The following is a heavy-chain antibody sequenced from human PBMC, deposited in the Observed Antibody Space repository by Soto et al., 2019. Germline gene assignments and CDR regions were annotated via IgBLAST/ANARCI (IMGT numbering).Heavy chain of an antibody. J-gene: IGHJ5*02. V-gene: IGHV4-39*01. CDR3: ARHYSSGSRNWFDP. CDR1: GGSINSSSYF. CDR2: NSGST. Sequence: SETLSLTCSVSGGSINSSSYFWGWVRQPPGKGLEWIGSNSGSTYYNPSLRSRVTISVDTSKNQFSLKLSSVTAADTAVFYCARHYSSGSRNWFDPWGQRTLVTVSS. D-gene: IGHD6-19*01.